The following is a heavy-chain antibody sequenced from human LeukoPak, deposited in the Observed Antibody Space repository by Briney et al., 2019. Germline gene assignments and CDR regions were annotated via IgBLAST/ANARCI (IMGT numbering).Heavy chain of an antibody. V-gene: IGHV1-69*13. CDR1: GYTFTSYG. CDR2: IIPIFGTA. Sequence: GASVKVSCKASGYTFTSYGISWVRQAPGQGLEWMGGIIPIFGTANYAQKFQGRVTITADESTSTAYMELSSLRSEDTAVYYCARGDSSPLDYWGQGTLVTVSS. CDR3: ARGDSSPLDY. J-gene: IGHJ4*02. D-gene: IGHD6-13*01.